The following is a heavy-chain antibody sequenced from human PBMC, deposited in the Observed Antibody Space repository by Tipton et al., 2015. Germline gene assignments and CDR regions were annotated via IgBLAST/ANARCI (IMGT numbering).Heavy chain of an antibody. D-gene: IGHD2-8*01. J-gene: IGHJ4*02. Sequence: GLVKPSETLSLTCTVSGGSVSSGSAYHWSWIRQPPGKGLEWIGNIYYSGNIYYNLSLKSRVTISVDTSKNQFSLRLSSVTAADTAVYYCASQDIVLMVYGFDYWGQGTLVTVSS. V-gene: IGHV4-39*01. CDR3: ASQDIVLMVYGFDY. CDR2: IYYSGNI. CDR1: GGSVSSGSAYH.